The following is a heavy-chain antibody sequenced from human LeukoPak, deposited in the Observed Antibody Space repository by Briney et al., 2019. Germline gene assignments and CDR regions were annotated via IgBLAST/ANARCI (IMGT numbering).Heavy chain of an antibody. J-gene: IGHJ4*02. CDR3: AVTLRMGYYDSSGPLYYFDY. V-gene: IGHV1-18*01. D-gene: IGHD3-22*01. CDR2: ISAYNGNT. CDR1: GYTFTSYG. Sequence: GASVKVSCKASGYTFTSYGISWVRQAPGQGLEWMGWISAYNGNTNYARKLQGRVTMTTDTSTSTAYMELRSLRSDDTAVYYCAVTLRMGYYDSSGPLYYFDYWGQGTLVTVSS.